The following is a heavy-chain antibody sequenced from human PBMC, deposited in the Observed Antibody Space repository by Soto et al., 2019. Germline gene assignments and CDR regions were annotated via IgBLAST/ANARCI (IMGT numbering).Heavy chain of an antibody. Sequence: ASVKVSCKVSGYTLTELSMNWVRQAPGKGLEGRGGFDPEDGETIYAQKFQGRVTMTEDTSTDTAYMELSSLRSEDTAVYYCATSLDCSGGSCYSDRDNAFDIWGQGTMVTVSS. CDR1: GYTLTELS. CDR2: FDPEDGET. D-gene: IGHD2-15*01. J-gene: IGHJ3*02. CDR3: ATSLDCSGGSCYSDRDNAFDI. V-gene: IGHV1-24*01.